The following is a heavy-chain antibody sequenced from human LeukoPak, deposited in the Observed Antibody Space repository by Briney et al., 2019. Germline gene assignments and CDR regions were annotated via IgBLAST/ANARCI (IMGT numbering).Heavy chain of an antibody. Sequence: PGGSLTLSCAASGFTFRNYWMSWVRQAPGKGLEWVANIRQDGSLKYYVDSLKGRFTISRDNAKTSVYLQMNSLRAEDTAVYFCARIGYSSSSFDYWGQGTLVTVSS. CDR1: GFTFRNYW. CDR2: IRQDGSLK. V-gene: IGHV3-7*01. D-gene: IGHD6-6*01. J-gene: IGHJ4*02. CDR3: ARIGYSSSSFDY.